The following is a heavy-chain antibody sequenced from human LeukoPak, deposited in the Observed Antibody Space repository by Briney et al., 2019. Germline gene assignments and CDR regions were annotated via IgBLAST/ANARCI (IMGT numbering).Heavy chain of an antibody. Sequence: ASVKVSCKASGYTFTSYAMHWVRQAPGQRLEWMGWINAGNGNTKYSQKFQGRVTITRDTSASTAYMELSSLRSEDTAVYYCARFGGDDYYDSSGSDYWGQGTLVTASS. CDR1: GYTFTSYA. D-gene: IGHD3-22*01. V-gene: IGHV1-3*01. CDR2: INAGNGNT. J-gene: IGHJ4*02. CDR3: ARFGGDDYYDSSGSDY.